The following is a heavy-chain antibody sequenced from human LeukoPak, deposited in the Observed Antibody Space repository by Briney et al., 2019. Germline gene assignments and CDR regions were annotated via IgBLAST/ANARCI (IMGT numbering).Heavy chain of an antibody. CDR3: ARGYDFWSGNFDY. CDR2: IYSGGST. CDR1: GFTVSSNY. Sequence: GGSLRLSCAASGFTVSSNYMSWVRQAPGKGLEWVSVIYSGGSTYYADSVKGRFTISRDNSKNTLYLQMNSLRAEDTAVYYCARGYDFWSGNFDYWAREPWSPSPQ. J-gene: IGHJ4*02. V-gene: IGHV3-53*01. D-gene: IGHD3-3*01.